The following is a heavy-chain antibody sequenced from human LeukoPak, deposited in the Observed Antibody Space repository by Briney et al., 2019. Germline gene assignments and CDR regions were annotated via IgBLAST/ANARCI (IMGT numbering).Heavy chain of an antibody. Sequence: GGSLRLSCAASGFTFDDYGMSWVRQAPGKGLEWVSGINWTGGSTGYADSMKGRFTISRDNAKNSLYLQMDSLRAEDTALYHCARVPYYDILTGYYMGALDMWGQGTMVTVSS. CDR1: GFTFDDYG. CDR2: INWTGGST. V-gene: IGHV3-20*01. J-gene: IGHJ3*02. D-gene: IGHD3-9*01. CDR3: ARVPYYDILTGYYMGALDM.